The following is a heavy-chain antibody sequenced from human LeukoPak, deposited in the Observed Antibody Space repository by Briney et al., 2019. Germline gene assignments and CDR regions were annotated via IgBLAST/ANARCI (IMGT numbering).Heavy chain of an antibody. Sequence: PGGSLRLSCVASGFTFTDYAMSWVRQAPGKGLEWVSTVNRRDVDTHYADSVKGRFTTSRDNAKKTLYLHMNRLRAADTAVYYCARVELGYCSSTSCSQTYMDVWGKGTTVTVSS. V-gene: IGHV3-23*01. CDR2: VNRRDVDT. CDR1: GFTFTDYA. D-gene: IGHD2-2*01. CDR3: ARVELGYCSSTSCSQTYMDV. J-gene: IGHJ6*03.